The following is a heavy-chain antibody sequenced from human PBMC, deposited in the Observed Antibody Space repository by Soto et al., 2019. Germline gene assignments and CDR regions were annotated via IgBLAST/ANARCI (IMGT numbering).Heavy chain of an antibody. CDR1: GYTFTSYG. V-gene: IGHV1-18*04. CDR2: ISAYNVNT. D-gene: IGHD1-26*01. J-gene: IGHJ6*02. Sequence: QVQLVQSGAEVKKPGASVKVSCKASGYTFTSYGISWVRQAPGQVLEWMGWISAYNVNTNYAQKLQGRVTMTTDTSTGTAYKELRSLRSDDTAVYYCARDIFEWELLGGGMDVWGQGTTVTVSS. CDR3: ARDIFEWELLGGGMDV.